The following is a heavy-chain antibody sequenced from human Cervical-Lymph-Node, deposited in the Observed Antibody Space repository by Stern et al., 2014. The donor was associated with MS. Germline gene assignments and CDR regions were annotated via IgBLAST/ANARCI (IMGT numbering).Heavy chain of an antibody. Sequence: VQLVESWAEVKKPGSSVKVSCKASGGTFSTFAISWVRQAPGQGLEWLGGIIPLFGTANSAQKFQGRVTFTADESINTAYMDLRGLRSDDTAIYYCTRHQEGIAASWGQGTLVTVSS. D-gene: IGHD6-13*01. CDR2: IIPLFGTA. V-gene: IGHV1-69*01. CDR3: TRHQEGIAAS. CDR1: GGTFSTFA. J-gene: IGHJ5*02.